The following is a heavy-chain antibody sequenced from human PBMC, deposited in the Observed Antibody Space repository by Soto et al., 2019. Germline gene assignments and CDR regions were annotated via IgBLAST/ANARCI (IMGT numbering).Heavy chain of an antibody. CDR3: GGQLIY. J-gene: IGHJ4*02. Sequence: SETLSLTCAFYGGSFSGYYWTWIRQPPGTGLEWIGEINHSGSTNYNPSLKSRVTISVDTSKNQFSLNLTSVTAADTAVYYCGGQLIYWGQGTPVTVSS. CDR2: INHSGST. V-gene: IGHV4-34*01. CDR1: GGSFSGYY. D-gene: IGHD6-13*01.